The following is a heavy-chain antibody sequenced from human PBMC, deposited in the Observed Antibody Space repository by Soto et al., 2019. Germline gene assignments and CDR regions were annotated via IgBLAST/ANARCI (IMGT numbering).Heavy chain of an antibody. CDR2: ISSNGGST. D-gene: IGHD1-7*01. Sequence: GGSLRLSCAASGFTFSSYAMHWVRQAPGKGLEYVSAISSNGGSTYYANSVKGRFTISRDNSKNTLYLQMGSLRAEDMAVYYCARGTGTNIGTPYDWGQGTLVTVSS. J-gene: IGHJ4*02. CDR1: GFTFSSYA. V-gene: IGHV3-64*01. CDR3: ARGTGTNIGTPYD.